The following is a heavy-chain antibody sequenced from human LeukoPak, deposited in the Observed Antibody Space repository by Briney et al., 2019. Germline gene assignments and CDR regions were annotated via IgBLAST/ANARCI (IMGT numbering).Heavy chain of an antibody. Sequence: PSETLSLTCRVTGDPITSGDYFWSWVRQPPGKGLEWVGYIYHTGSSYCNPSLKNRLSLSVDTSKNQFSLNLTSVTVADTARYFCARLGDLGMDVWGQGTTVSVFS. D-gene: IGHD3-16*01. CDR1: GDPITSGDYF. CDR3: ARLGDLGMDV. J-gene: IGHJ6*02. V-gene: IGHV4-30-4*01. CDR2: IYHTGSS.